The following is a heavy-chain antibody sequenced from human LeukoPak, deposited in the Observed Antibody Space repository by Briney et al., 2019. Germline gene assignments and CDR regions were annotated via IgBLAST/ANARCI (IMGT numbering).Heavy chain of an antibody. D-gene: IGHD5-18*01. Sequence: PSETLSLTCAVYGGSFSGYYWSWIRQPPGKGLEWIGEIYHSGSTNYNPSLKSRVTISVDKSKNQFSLKLSSVTAADTAVYYCARQSAAMVSGYWYFDLWGRGTLVTVSS. J-gene: IGHJ2*01. V-gene: IGHV4-34*01. CDR1: GGSFSGYY. CDR3: ARQSAAMVSGYWYFDL. CDR2: IYHSGST.